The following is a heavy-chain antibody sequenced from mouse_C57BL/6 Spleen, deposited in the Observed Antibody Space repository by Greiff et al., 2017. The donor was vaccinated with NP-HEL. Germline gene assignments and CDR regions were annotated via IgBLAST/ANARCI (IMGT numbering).Heavy chain of an antibody. CDR3: ARCDYDEDWYFDV. V-gene: IGHV1-82*01. Sequence: VQLQQSGPELVKPGASVKISCKASGYAFSSSWMNWVKQRPGKGLEWIGRIYPGDGDTNYNGKFKGQATLTADKSSSTAYMQLISLTSEDSAVYFCARCDYDEDWYFDVWGTGTTVTVSS. D-gene: IGHD2-4*01. CDR2: IYPGDGDT. J-gene: IGHJ1*03. CDR1: GYAFSSSW.